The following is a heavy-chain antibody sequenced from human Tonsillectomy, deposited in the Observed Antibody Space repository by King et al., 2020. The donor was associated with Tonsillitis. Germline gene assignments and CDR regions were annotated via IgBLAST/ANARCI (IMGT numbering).Heavy chain of an antibody. V-gene: IGHV3-9*01. J-gene: IGHJ6*02. D-gene: IGHD3-3*01. CDR1: GFTFDDYA. CDR3: RKGIGITILDGMDV. CDR2: ISWNRGYI. Sequence: QLVQSGGGLVQPGRSLRLSCAASGFTFDDYAMHWGRHAPGKGLEWVSGISWNRGYIGQADSVKGRFTISRANAKNSMYLQMNSLRAEDTALYYCRKGIGITILDGMDVWGQGTPVTVSS.